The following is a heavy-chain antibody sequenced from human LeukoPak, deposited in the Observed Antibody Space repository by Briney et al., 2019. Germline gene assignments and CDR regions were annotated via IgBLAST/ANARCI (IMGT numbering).Heavy chain of an antibody. CDR1: GGSISSYY. CDR3: ARGGSIAAADYWYFDL. CDR2: IYTSGST. V-gene: IGHV4-4*07. J-gene: IGHJ2*01. D-gene: IGHD6-13*01. Sequence: SETLSLTCTVSGGSISSYYWSWIRQPAGKRLEWIGRIYTSGSTNYNPSLKSRVTMSVDTSKNQFSLKLSPVTAADTAVYYCARGGSIAAADYWYFDLWGRGTLVTVSS.